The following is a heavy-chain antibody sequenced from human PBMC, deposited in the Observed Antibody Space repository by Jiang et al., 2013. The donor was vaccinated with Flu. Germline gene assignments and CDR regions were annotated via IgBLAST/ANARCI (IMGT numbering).Heavy chain of an antibody. CDR2: IYPGDSDT. V-gene: IGHV5-51*01. D-gene: IGHD3-9*01. Sequence: GAEVKKPGESLKISCKGSGYSFTSYWIGWVRQMPGKGLEWMGIIYPGDSDTRYSPSFQGQVTISADKSISTAYLQWSSLRASDTAMYYCARRSGNFDWLSFFDIWGQGTMVTVSS. CDR1: GYSFTSYW. CDR3: ARRSGNFDWLSFFDI. J-gene: IGHJ3*02.